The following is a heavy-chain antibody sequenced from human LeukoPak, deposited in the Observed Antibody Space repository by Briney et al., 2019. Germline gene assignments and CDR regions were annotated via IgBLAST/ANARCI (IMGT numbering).Heavy chain of an antibody. D-gene: IGHD6-13*01. CDR3: ARRVDSSSWSRFDY. CDR1: GGSISSYY. CDR2: IYTSGST. J-gene: IGHJ4*02. V-gene: IGHV4-4*07. Sequence: SETLSLTCTVSGGSISSYYWSWIRQPAGKGLEWIGRIYTSGSTNYNPSLKSRVTISVDTSKNQFSLKLSSVTAADTAVYYCARRVDSSSWSRFDYWGQGTLVTVSS.